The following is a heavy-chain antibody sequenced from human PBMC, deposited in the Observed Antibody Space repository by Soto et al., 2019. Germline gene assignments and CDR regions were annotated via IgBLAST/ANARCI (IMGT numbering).Heavy chain of an antibody. CDR2: IYYSGST. CDR3: ARDYDSSVIDP. V-gene: IGHV4-59*01. J-gene: IGHJ5*02. Sequence: KTSETLSLTCTVSGGSISSYYWSWIRQPPGKGLEWIGYIYYSGSTNYNPSLKSRVTISVDTSKNQFSLKLSSVTAADTAVYYCARDYDSSVIDPWGQGTLVTVYS. CDR1: GGSISSYY. D-gene: IGHD3-22*01.